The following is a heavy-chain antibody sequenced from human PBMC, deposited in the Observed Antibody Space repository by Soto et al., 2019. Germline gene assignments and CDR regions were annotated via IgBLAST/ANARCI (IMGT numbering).Heavy chain of an antibody. CDR1: GFTFRNYD. J-gene: IGHJ6*02. CDR2: ISAAGDP. V-gene: IGHV3-13*05. D-gene: IGHD1-1*01. Sequence: EVQLVESGGGLVQPGGSLRLSCEASGFTFRNYDMHWVRQGTGKGLEWVSGISAAGDPDYADSVEGRFTISRENAQNSFFLQMNSLRVGDTAVYYCARTGRDFYGLDVWGQGTTVIVFS. CDR3: ARTGRDFYGLDV.